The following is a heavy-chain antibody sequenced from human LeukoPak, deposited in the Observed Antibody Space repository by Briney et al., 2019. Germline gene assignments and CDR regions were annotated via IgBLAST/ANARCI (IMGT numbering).Heavy chain of an antibody. CDR1: GHTFTDYY. V-gene: IGHV1-2*02. D-gene: IGHD2-2*01. CDR2: INPNSGGT. J-gene: IGHJ4*02. CDR3: ARANALYCSSTSCLFDY. Sequence: EASVKVSCKASGHTFTDYYIHWVRQAPGQGLEWMAWINPNSGGTYYAQNFHDRITLTRDTSISTAYMELSRLRSDDTAIYYCARANALYCSSTSCLFDYWGQGTLVTVSS.